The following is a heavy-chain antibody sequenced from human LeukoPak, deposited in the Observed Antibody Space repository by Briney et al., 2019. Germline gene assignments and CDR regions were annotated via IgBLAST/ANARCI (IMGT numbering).Heavy chain of an antibody. D-gene: IGHD4-17*01. Sequence: GGSLRLSCAASGFTFSSYAMHWVRQAPGKGLEWVAVISYDGSNKYYADSVKGRFTISRDNSKNTLYLQMNGLRAEDTAVYYCARDFFLVYGDSDDAFDIWGQGTMVTVSS. V-gene: IGHV3-30-3*01. CDR1: GFTFSSYA. CDR3: ARDFFLVYGDSDDAFDI. CDR2: ISYDGSNK. J-gene: IGHJ3*02.